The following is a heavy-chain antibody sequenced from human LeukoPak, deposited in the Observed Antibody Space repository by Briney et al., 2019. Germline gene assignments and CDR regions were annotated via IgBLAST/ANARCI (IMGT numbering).Heavy chain of an antibody. CDR2: INHSGST. Sequence: PSETLSLTCAVYGGSFSGYYWSWIRQPPGKGLEWIGEINHSGSTNYNPPRKSRVTTSVDTSKNQFSLKLSSVTAADTAVYYCARARGSYYPFDYWGQGTLVTVSS. D-gene: IGHD1-26*01. CDR3: ARARGSYYPFDY. CDR1: GGSFSGYY. J-gene: IGHJ4*02. V-gene: IGHV4-34*01.